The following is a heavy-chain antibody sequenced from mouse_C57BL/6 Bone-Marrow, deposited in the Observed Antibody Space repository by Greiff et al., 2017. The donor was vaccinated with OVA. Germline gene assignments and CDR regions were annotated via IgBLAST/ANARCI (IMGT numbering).Heavy chain of an antibody. CDR1: GYTFTSYW. CDR3: ARRITTVAPLDY. Sequence: QVQLQQPGAELVKPGASVKMSCKASGYTFTSYWITWVKQRPGQGLEWIGDIYPGSGSTNYNEKFKSKATLTVDTSSRTAYMQLSSLTSEDSAVYYCARRITTVAPLDYWGQGTTLTVSS. D-gene: IGHD1-1*01. CDR2: IYPGSGST. J-gene: IGHJ2*01. V-gene: IGHV1-55*01.